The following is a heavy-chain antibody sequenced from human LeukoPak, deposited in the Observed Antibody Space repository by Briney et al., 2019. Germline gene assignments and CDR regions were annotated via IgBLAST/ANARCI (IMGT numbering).Heavy chain of an antibody. Sequence: SETLSLTCAVYGGSFSGYYWSWIRQPPGKGLEWIGEINHSGSTNYNPSLKSRVTISVDTSKNQFSLKLSSVTAADTAVYYCAREELYSSSRDYFDYWGQGTLVTVSS. J-gene: IGHJ4*02. V-gene: IGHV4-34*01. D-gene: IGHD6-13*01. CDR2: INHSGST. CDR3: AREELYSSSRDYFDY. CDR1: GGSFSGYY.